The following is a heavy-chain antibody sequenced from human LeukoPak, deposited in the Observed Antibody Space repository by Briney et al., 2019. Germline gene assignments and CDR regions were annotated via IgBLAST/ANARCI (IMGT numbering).Heavy chain of an antibody. CDR3: ARQQRDDILTGVNDY. CDR2: IYYSGST. V-gene: IGHV4-39*01. Sequence: PSETLSLTCTVSGGSISSSSYYWGWIRQPPGKGLEWIGSIYYSGSTYYNPSLKSRVTISVDTSKNQFSLKLSSVTAADTAVYYCARQQRDDILTGVNDYWGQGTLVTVSS. J-gene: IGHJ4*02. D-gene: IGHD3-9*01. CDR1: GGSISSSSYY.